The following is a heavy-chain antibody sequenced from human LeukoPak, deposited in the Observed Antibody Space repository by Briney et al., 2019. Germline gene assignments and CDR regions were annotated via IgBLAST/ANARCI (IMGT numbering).Heavy chain of an antibody. CDR2: ISTDGSST. CDR1: GFTFSSYW. CDR3: ARKPAPAD. Sequence: GGSLRLSCAASGFTFSSYWMTWVRQAPGKGLVWVSRISTDGSSTNYADSVKGRFTISRDNAKNTLYLQMNSLRADDTAVYYCARKPAPADWGQGTLVTVSS. V-gene: IGHV3-74*01. J-gene: IGHJ4*02. D-gene: IGHD6-25*01.